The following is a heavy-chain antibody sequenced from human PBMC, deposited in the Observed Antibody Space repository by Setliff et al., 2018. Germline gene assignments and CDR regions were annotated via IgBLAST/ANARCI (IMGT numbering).Heavy chain of an antibody. D-gene: IGHD3-10*01. CDR2: TYVGGAT. V-gene: IGHV3-53*01. J-gene: IGHJ4*02. CDR3: RLWLHETMRDY. Sequence: SGGSLRLSCAASGFVVSNNELSWVRQAPEKGLEWASVTYVGGATNYADSVKGRFTISRDNSKNTLYLQMSSLRADDTAVYFCRLWLHETMRDYWGQGTLVTVSS. CDR1: GFVVSNNE.